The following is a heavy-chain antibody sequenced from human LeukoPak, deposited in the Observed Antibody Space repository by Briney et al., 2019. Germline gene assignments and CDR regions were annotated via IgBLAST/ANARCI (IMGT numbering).Heavy chain of an antibody. Sequence: PGGSLRLSCAASGFTFSSYSVNWVRQAPGKGLEWVSSISSSSSYIYYADSVKGRFTISRDNAKNSLYLQMNSLRAEDTAVYYCARAPRYYYGSGSSSYYMDVWGKGTTVTVSS. V-gene: IGHV3-21*01. CDR1: GFTFSSYS. D-gene: IGHD3-10*01. J-gene: IGHJ6*03. CDR3: ARAPRYYYGSGSSSYYMDV. CDR2: ISSSSSYI.